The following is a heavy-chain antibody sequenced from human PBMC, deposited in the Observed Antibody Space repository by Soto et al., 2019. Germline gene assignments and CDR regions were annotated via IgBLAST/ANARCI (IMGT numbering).Heavy chain of an antibody. CDR2: INPRNGKT. D-gene: IGHD2-8*02. V-gene: IGHV1-46*01. CDR3: VRPGFDF. CDR1: GYNFTSLY. J-gene: IGHJ4*02. Sequence: ASVKVSCKASGYNFTSLYAHWVRQAPGQGLEWMGIINPRNGKTTYAQKFQGRVTMTNDTSTATMYMELNGLKSDDTAIYLCVRPGFDFWGPGTLVTVSS.